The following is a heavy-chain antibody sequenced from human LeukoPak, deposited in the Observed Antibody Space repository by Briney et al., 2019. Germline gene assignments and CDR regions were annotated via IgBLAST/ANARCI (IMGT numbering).Heavy chain of an antibody. V-gene: IGHV3-74*01. J-gene: IGHJ4*02. Sequence: GGSLRLSCAASRFTFSNYWMHWVRQAPGKGLVWVSRINPDGSSTTYADSVKGRFTISRDNSKSTLYLQMNSLRAEDTAVYYCAKENDFVYWGQGTLVTVSS. CDR3: AKENDFVY. D-gene: IGHD3-3*01. CDR1: RFTFSNYW. CDR2: INPDGSST.